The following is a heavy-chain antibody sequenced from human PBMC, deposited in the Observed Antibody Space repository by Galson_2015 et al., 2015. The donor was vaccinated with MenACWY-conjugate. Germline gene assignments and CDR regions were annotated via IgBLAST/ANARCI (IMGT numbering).Heavy chain of an antibody. CDR3: AKGHIAMVGRYFHH. CDR1: GFTFSTYD. D-gene: IGHD6-19*01. J-gene: IGHJ1*01. Sequence: SLRLSCAASGFTFSTYDMHWVRQAPGKGLEWLSIISFDGSKKYYGDSVKGRFTISRDNSKNTLFLQLNSLTPDDTAVYYCAKGHIAMVGRYFHHWGQGTLVTVSS. V-gene: IGHV3-30*18. CDR2: ISFDGSKK.